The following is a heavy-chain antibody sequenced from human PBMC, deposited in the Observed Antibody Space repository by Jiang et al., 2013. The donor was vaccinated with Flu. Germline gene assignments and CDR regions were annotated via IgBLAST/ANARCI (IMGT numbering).Heavy chain of an antibody. Sequence: KPTQTLTLTCTFSGFSLSVGGVGXGWIRQPPGKALEWLALIYWDGDKHYSPSLKNRLTINKDTSKNQVVLTMTNMDPVDTATYYCAHRLLDYDNIGYPFDYWGQGTLVTVSS. CDR3: AHRLLDYDNIGYPFDY. J-gene: IGHJ4*02. CDR2: IYWDGDK. V-gene: IGHV2-5*02. D-gene: IGHD3-22*01. CDR1: GFSLSVGGVG.